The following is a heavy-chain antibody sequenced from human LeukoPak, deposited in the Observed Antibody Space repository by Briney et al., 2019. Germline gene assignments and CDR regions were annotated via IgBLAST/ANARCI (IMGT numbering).Heavy chain of an antibody. V-gene: IGHV4-38-2*02. CDR3: ASSYDSSGYYYLGPFDY. CDR2: IYYSGST. Sequence: PSETLSLTCTVSGYSMSSGYYWGWIRQPPGKGLEWIGSIYYSGSTYYNPSLKSRVTISVDTSKNQFSLKLSSVTAADTAVYYCASSYDSSGYYYLGPFDYWGQGTLVTVSS. CDR1: GYSMSSGYY. J-gene: IGHJ4*02. D-gene: IGHD3-22*01.